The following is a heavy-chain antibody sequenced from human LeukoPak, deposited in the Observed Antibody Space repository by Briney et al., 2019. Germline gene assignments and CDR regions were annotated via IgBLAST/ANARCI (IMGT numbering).Heavy chain of an antibody. CDR2: IYYGGTT. Sequence: SETLSLTCTVSGGFVSSSSYYWCWIRQPPGKGLEWIGSIYYGGTTHYIPSLKSRITISVDTSKNQFSLKLNSVTAADTAVYYCARHGGAASAIDYWGQGTLVTVSS. CDR3: ARHGGAASAIDY. CDR1: GGFVSSSSYY. D-gene: IGHD6-13*01. V-gene: IGHV4-39*01. J-gene: IGHJ4*02.